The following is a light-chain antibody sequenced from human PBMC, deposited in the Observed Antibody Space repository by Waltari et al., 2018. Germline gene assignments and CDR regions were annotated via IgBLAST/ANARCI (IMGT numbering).Light chain of an antibody. CDR2: KDN. Sequence: SYELTQPPSVSVSPGQTARISCPGDALPSQYVYWYQQKPGQAPILVLYKDNDRPSGIAERFSGSSSGTTVTLTISGVQAEDEADYYCQSTDSSGTSWVFGGGTKLTVL. CDR3: QSTDSSGTSWV. V-gene: IGLV3-25*03. CDR1: ALPSQY. J-gene: IGLJ3*02.